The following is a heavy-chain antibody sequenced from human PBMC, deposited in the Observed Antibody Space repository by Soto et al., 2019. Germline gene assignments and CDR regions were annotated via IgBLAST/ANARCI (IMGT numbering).Heavy chain of an antibody. D-gene: IGHD2-21*01. Sequence: SETLSLTCTVSGASIDSRAYYGAWIRQPPGKGLEWIGSIFYSGTAYYNPSLAGRVSMSVDTSKNRFSLKLNSVSPADTAVYFAASPGGDFVLPRGYWRHGTLVTASS. J-gene: IGHJ4*01. CDR2: IFYSGTA. CDR3: ASPGGDFVLPRGY. V-gene: IGHV4-39*01. CDR1: GASIDSRAYY.